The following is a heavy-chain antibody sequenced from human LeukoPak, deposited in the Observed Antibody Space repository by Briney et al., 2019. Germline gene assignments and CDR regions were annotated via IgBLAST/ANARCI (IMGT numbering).Heavy chain of an antibody. CDR3: AKDLSPYGSGSKTYDF. V-gene: IGHV3-23*01. Sequence: PGGSLRLSCEAAGFSFRDYPMGWVRQAPGKGLEWVAATSSTGDTTYYADSVKGRFTISRDNSKNTLFLQMTSLRAEDTALYYCAKDLSPYGSGSKTYDFWGQGTLVAVSS. CDR2: TSSTGDTT. CDR1: GFSFRDYP. J-gene: IGHJ4*02. D-gene: IGHD3-10*01.